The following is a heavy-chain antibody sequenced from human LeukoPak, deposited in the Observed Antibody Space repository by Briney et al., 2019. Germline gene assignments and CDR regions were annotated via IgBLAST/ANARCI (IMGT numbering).Heavy chain of an antibody. D-gene: IGHD6-13*01. Sequence: SETLSLTCTVSGGSISSYYWNWIRQPPGKGLEWIGYIYYTGTTDYNPSLRGRVTISVDTSKNYFSLKLSSVTAADTAVYYCARILGSSPDLFDYWGQGTLVTVSS. V-gene: IGHV4-59*01. J-gene: IGHJ4*02. CDR2: IYYTGTT. CDR3: ARILGSSPDLFDY. CDR1: GGSISSYY.